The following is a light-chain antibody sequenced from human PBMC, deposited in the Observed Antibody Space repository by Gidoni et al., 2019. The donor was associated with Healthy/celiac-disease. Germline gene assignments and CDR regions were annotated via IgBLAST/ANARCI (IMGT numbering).Light chain of an antibody. CDR2: DAS. J-gene: IGKJ1*01. CDR3: QQRSNWPRT. Sequence: EIVLTQSPATLSLSPGEIATLSCRASQSVSSYLAWYQQKPGQAPRLLIYDASNRATGIPAMFSGSGSGTDFTLTISSLEPEDFAVYYCQQRSNWPRTFGQGTKVEIK. CDR1: QSVSSY. V-gene: IGKV3-11*01.